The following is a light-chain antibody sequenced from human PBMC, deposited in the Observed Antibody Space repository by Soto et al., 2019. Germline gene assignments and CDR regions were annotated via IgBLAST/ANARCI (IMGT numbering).Light chain of an antibody. J-gene: IGLJ1*01. Sequence: QSALTQPASVSGSPGQSITISCTGTSSDVGGYNYVSWYQHHPGKAPKLMIYEVSNRPSGVSNRFSGSKSGNTASLTISGXXXXXXXXXYCSSYTSSSTPYVFGTGTKVTVL. V-gene: IGLV2-14*01. CDR3: SSYTSSSTPYV. CDR1: SSDVGGYNY. CDR2: EVS.